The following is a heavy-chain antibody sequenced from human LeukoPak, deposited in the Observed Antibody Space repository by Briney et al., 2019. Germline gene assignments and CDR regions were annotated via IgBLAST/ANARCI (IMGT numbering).Heavy chain of an antibody. CDR3: ARDRGIAVAGTWFDY. D-gene: IGHD6-19*01. CDR2: IKQDGSEK. Sequence: GGSLRLSCAASGFSFSSYWMSWVRRAPGEGLEWVANIKQDGSEKYYVDSVKGRFTISRDNAKNSLYLQMNSLRAEDTAVYYCARDRGIAVAGTWFDYWGQGTLVTVSS. J-gene: IGHJ4*02. V-gene: IGHV3-7*01. CDR1: GFSFSSYW.